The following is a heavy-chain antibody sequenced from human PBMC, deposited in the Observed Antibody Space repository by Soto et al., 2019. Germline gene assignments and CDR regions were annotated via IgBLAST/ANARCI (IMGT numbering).Heavy chain of an antibody. CDR1: GFTFSDYY. CDR3: ARDRLDYDFWSGMGVRNYYYGMDV. V-gene: IGHV3-11*06. Sequence: QVQLVESGGGLVKPGGSLRLSCAASGFTFSDYYMSWIRQAPGKGLEWVSYISSSSSYTNYADSVKGRFTISRDNAKNSLYLQMNSLRAEDTAVYYCARDRLDYDFWSGMGVRNYYYGMDVWGQGTTVTVSS. CDR2: ISSSSSYT. J-gene: IGHJ6*02. D-gene: IGHD3-3*01.